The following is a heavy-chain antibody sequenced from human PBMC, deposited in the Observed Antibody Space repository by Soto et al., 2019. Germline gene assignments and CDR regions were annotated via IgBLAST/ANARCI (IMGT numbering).Heavy chain of an antibody. Sequence: SETLSLTCTVSGGSISSSSYYWGWIRQPPGKGLEWIGSIYYSGSTYYNPSLKSRVTISVDTSKNQFSLKLSSVTAADTAVYYCARGGLAGVIVVVTRYNWFDPWGQGTLVTVS. J-gene: IGHJ5*02. CDR1: GGSISSSSYY. CDR2: IYYSGST. CDR3: ARGGLAGVIVVVTRYNWFDP. V-gene: IGHV4-39*01. D-gene: IGHD3-22*01.